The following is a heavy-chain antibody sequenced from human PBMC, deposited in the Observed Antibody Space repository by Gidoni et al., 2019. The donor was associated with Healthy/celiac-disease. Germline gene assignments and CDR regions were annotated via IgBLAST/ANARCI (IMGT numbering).Heavy chain of an antibody. CDR3: AKALLDYDFWSGNWFDP. V-gene: IGHV3-23*01. CDR1: RFTFSRYP. CDR2: IRGSGGST. D-gene: IGHD3-3*01. J-gene: IGHJ5*02. Sequence: EVQLLESGGGLVQPGGSLRLSCAASRFTFSRYPMSWVRPAPGKGLAWVSAIRGSGGSTYYADSVKGRFTISRDNSKNTLYLQMNSLRAEDTAVYYCAKALLDYDFWSGNWFDPWGQGTLVTVSS.